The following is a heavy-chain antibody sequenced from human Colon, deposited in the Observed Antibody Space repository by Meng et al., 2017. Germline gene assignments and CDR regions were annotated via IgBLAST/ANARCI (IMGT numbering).Heavy chain of an antibody. CDR1: GFTCRDDY. Sequence: QVEVGEAGGGVGKAGGCLRLAWAASGFTCRDDYMTWIGEGPGKGLEWVSHISSSGKIIDYADSVKGRFTISRDNANNSLYLKMDSLTADDTAVYYCARDHGTGLDHWGQGALVTVSS. V-gene: IGHV3-11*01. J-gene: IGHJ4*02. CDR3: ARDHGTGLDH. D-gene: IGHD1-14*01. CDR2: ISSSGKII.